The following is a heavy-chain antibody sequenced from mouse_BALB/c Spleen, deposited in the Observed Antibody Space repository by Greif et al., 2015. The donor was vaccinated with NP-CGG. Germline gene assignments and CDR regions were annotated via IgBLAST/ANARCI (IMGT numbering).Heavy chain of an antibody. V-gene: IGHV1-14*01. CDR3: ARSNYYGSSLYYFDY. J-gene: IGHJ2*01. CDR1: GYTFTSYV. Sequence: VHVKQSGPELVKPGASVKMSCKASGYTFTSYVMHWVKQKPGQGLEWIGYINPYDDGTKYNEKFKGKATLTSDKSSSTAYMELSSLTSEDSAVYYCARSNYYGSSLYYFDYWGQGTTLTVSS. D-gene: IGHD1-1*01. CDR2: INPYDDGT.